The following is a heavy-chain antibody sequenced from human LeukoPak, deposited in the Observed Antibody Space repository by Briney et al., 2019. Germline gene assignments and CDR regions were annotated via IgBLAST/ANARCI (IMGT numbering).Heavy chain of an antibody. CDR2: INLKSGGT. Sequence: ASVKVSCKPSGYTFTSYYMHWVRQAPGQGLEWMGWINLKSGGTNYAQKFQGRVTMTRDTSISTAYMELSRLRSDDTAVYYCARSPHILTGENFDYWGQGTLVTVSS. D-gene: IGHD3-9*01. V-gene: IGHV1-2*02. CDR1: GYTFTSYY. J-gene: IGHJ4*02. CDR3: ARSPHILTGENFDY.